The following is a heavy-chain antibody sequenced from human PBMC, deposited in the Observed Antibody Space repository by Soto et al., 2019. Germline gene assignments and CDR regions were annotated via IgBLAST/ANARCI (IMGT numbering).Heavy chain of an antibody. J-gene: IGHJ5*02. CDR2: IYPGDSDT. CDR3: ARLRIAAAGTGNWFDP. CDR1: GYSFTSYW. D-gene: IGHD6-13*01. Sequence: GESLKISCKGSGYSFTSYWIGWVRQMPGKGLEWMGIIYPGDSDTRYSPSFQGQVTISADKSISTAYLQWSSLKASDTAMYYCARLRIAAAGTGNWFDPWGQGTLVTVSS. V-gene: IGHV5-51*01.